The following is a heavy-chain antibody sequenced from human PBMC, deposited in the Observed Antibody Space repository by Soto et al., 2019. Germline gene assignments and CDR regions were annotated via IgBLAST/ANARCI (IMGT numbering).Heavy chain of an antibody. Sequence: QVQLVQSGAEVKKPGSSVKVSCKASGGTFSSYTISWVRQAPGQGLEWMGRIIPILGIANYAQKFQGRVTITADKSTSTAHMELSSLRSEDTAVYYCARGVSDYYYYGMDVWGQGTTVTVSS. CDR3: ARGVSDYYYYGMDV. CDR1: GGTFSSYT. J-gene: IGHJ6*02. V-gene: IGHV1-69*02. D-gene: IGHD2-8*01. CDR2: IIPILGIA.